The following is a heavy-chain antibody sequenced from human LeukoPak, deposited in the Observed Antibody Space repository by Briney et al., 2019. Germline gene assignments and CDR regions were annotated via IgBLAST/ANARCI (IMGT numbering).Heavy chain of an antibody. J-gene: IGHJ4*02. V-gene: IGHV4-59*08. CDR1: GGSISSYY. CDR2: IYYSGST. D-gene: IGHD1-26*01. CDR3: AGGSDEIDY. Sequence: SETLSLTCTVSGGSISSYYWSWIRQPPGKGLEWIGYIYYSGSTNYNPSLKSRVTISVDTSKNQFSLKLSSVTAADTAVYYCAGGSDEIDYWGQGTLVTVSS.